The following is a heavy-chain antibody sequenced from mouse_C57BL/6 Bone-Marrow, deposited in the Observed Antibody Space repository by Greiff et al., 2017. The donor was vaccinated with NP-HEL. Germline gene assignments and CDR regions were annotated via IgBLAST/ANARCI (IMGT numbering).Heavy chain of an antibody. Sequence: VQLQQSGPGLVKPSQSLSLTCSVTGYSITSGYYWNWIRQFPGNKLEWMGYISYDGSNNYNPSLKNRISITRDTSKNQFFLKLNSVTTEDTATYYCARDNDGYLYYFDYWGQGTTLTVSS. CDR3: ARDNDGYLYYFDY. J-gene: IGHJ2*01. V-gene: IGHV3-6*01. CDR2: ISYDGSN. D-gene: IGHD2-3*01. CDR1: GYSITSGYY.